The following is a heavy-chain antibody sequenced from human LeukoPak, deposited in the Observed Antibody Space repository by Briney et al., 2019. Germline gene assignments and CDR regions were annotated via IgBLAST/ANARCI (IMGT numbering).Heavy chain of an antibody. Sequence: QPGGSLRLSCAASGSTFSSYAMSWVRQAPGKGLEWVSAISGSGGSTYYADSVKGRFTISRDNSKNTLYLQMKSLRAEDTAVYYCAKDRGDIVVVPAAMEFDCWGQGTLVTVSS. CDR3: AKDRGDIVVVPAAMEFDC. V-gene: IGHV3-23*01. J-gene: IGHJ4*02. D-gene: IGHD2-2*01. CDR1: GSTFSSYA. CDR2: ISGSGGST.